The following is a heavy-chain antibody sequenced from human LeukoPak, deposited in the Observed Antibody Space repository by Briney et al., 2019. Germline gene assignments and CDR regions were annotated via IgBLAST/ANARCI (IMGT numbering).Heavy chain of an antibody. CDR3: SRGKRYYDSSGYFWYFDY. D-gene: IGHD3-22*01. V-gene: IGHV1-69*13. J-gene: IGHJ4*02. CDR1: GGTFSSYA. Sequence: GASVKVSCKASGGTFSSYAISWVRQAPGQGLEWMGGIIPIFGTANYAQKFQGRVTTTADESTSTAYMEISSLRSEDTAVYYCSRGKRYYDSSGYFWYFDYWGQGTLVTVSS. CDR2: IIPIFGTA.